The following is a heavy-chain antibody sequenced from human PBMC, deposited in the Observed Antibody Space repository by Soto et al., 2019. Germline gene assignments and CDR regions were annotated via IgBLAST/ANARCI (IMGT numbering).Heavy chain of an antibody. CDR1: GFTFRSYA. CDR2: ISGSGGST. Sequence: EVQLLESGGGLVQPGGSLRLSCAASGFTFRSYAMSWVRQAPGKGLEWVSAISGSGGSTYYADSVKGRFTISRDNSKNTLYLQMNSLRAEDTAVYYCAKSGYCSSTSCLHYYYYMDVWGKGTTVTVSS. V-gene: IGHV3-23*01. CDR3: AKSGYCSSTSCLHYYYYMDV. D-gene: IGHD2-2*01. J-gene: IGHJ6*03.